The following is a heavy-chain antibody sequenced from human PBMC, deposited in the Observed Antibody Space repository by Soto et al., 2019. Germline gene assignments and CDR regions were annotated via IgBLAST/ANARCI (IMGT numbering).Heavy chain of an antibody. CDR1: GFTFSSYG. CDR2: IWYDGSNK. D-gene: IGHD5-12*01. V-gene: IGHV3-33*01. Sequence: QVQLVESGGGVVQPGRSLRLSCAASGFTFSSYGMHWVRQAPGKGLEWVAVIWYDGSNKYYADSVKGRFNISRDNSKNTLYLQMNSLRAEDTAVYYCARGTSGYEEPNDAFDIWGQGTMVTVSS. J-gene: IGHJ3*02. CDR3: ARGTSGYEEPNDAFDI.